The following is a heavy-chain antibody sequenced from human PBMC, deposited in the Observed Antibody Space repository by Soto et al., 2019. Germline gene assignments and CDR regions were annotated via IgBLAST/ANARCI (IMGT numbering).Heavy chain of an antibody. CDR1: GYTFTSYG. D-gene: IGHD3-22*01. V-gene: IGHV1-18*01. CDR2: ISAYNGNT. J-gene: IGHJ4*02. CDR3: ARSGYYDSSGYYYPFGDYFDY. Sequence: WASVKVSCKASGYTFTSYGISWVRQAPGQGLEWMGWISAYNGNTNYAQKLQGRVTMTTDTSTSTAYMELRSLRSDDTAVYYCARSGYYDSSGYYYPFGDYFDYWGQGTLVTVSS.